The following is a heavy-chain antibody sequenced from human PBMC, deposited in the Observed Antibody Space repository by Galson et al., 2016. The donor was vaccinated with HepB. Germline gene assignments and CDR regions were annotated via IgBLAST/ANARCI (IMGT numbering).Heavy chain of an antibody. V-gene: IGHV3-7*01. CDR2: INESGSEK. J-gene: IGHJ4*02. CDR3: ARGIAVAY. D-gene: IGHD6-19*01. CDR1: GFTFSSSW. Sequence: LRLSCAASGFTFSSSWMTWVRQAPGKGLEWVADINESGSEKYYMDSVTGRFTISRDNVKNSLYLQINTLRAEDTAVYYCARGIAVAYWGQGILVTVTS.